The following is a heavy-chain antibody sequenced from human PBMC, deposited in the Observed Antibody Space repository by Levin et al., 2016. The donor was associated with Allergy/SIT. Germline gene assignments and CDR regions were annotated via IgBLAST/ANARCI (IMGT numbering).Heavy chain of an antibody. Sequence: LRLSCTVSGGSISSYYWSWIRQTPGKGLELIGHIYYNGSTNYNPSLKSRVTISIDMSKNQFSLKVHSVTAADTAVYFCARVGYFYDASGFYDAFDFWGQGTKVTVSS. V-gene: IGHV4-59*01. J-gene: IGHJ3*01. CDR3: ARVGYFYDASGFYDAFDF. CDR2: IYYNGST. D-gene: IGHD3-22*01. CDR1: GGSISSYY.